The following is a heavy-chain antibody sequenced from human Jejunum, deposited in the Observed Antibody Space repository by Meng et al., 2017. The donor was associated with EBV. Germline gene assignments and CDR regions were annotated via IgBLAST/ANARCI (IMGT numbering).Heavy chain of an antibody. CDR2: ISSGSSFI. V-gene: IGHV3-21*01. CDR1: GFTFSSYS. Sequence: EVHLVESGGGLVKPGVSLRLSCAASGFTFSSYSMNWVRQAPGKGLEWVSYISSGSSFIYYADSVKGRFTISRDDAKNSLSLQMNNLGADDTAVYYCVRDSSFNVHWGQGTLVTVSS. D-gene: IGHD3-16*02. CDR3: VRDSSFNVH. J-gene: IGHJ4*02.